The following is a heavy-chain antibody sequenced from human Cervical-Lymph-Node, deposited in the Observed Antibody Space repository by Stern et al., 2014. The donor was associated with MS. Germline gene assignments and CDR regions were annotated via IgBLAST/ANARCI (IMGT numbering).Heavy chain of an antibody. CDR2: TWYDGINK. CDR1: AFTFSDYG. J-gene: IGHJ4*02. Sequence: VQLVESGGGVVQPGRSLRLSCAASAFTFSDYGMPWVRQAPGRGLEGVAGTWYDGINKYYADSVKGRFTISRDNSRNTLYLQMSSLRAEDTALYYCARDADTNGYSYFDYWGQGTLVTVSS. CDR3: ARDADTNGYSYFDY. V-gene: IGHV3-33*01. D-gene: IGHD3-22*01.